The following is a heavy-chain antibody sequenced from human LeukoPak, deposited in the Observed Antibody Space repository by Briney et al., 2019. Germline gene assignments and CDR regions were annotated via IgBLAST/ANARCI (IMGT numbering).Heavy chain of an antibody. CDR2: ISGSGGST. D-gene: IGHD2-2*01. CDR3: AKDYGLDIVVVPAAPPFNY. V-gene: IGHV3-23*01. CDR1: GFTFSSYA. Sequence: PGGSLRLSCAASGFTFSSYAMSWVRQAPGKGLEWVSAISGSGGSTYYADSVKGRFTISRDNSKNTLYLQMDSLRAEDTAVYYCAKDYGLDIVVVPAAPPFNYWGQGTLVTVSS. J-gene: IGHJ4*02.